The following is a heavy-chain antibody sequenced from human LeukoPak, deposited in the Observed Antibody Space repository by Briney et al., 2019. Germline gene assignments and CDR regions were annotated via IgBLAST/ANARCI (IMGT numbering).Heavy chain of an antibody. CDR2: ISWNSGSI. J-gene: IGHJ6*04. D-gene: IGHD3-10*02. CDR3: AELGITMIGGV. CDR1: GFTFDDYA. V-gene: IGHV3-9*01. Sequence: GGSLRLSCAASGFTFDDYAMHWVRQAPGKGLEWVSGISWNSGSIGYADSVKGRFTISRDNAKNSLYLQMNSLRAEDTTVYYCAELGITMIGGVWGKGTTVTISS.